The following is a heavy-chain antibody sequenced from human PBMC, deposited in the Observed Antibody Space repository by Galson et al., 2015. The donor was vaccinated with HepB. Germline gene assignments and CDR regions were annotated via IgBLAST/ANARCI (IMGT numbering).Heavy chain of an antibody. J-gene: IGHJ4*02. CDR1: GFTFRSFG. D-gene: IGHD4-23*01. CDR2: IWYDGSKK. CDR3: AKEALPDYGGVTGFHF. Sequence: SLRLSCAASGFTFRSFGMHWVRQAPGKGLEWLAVIWYDGSKKYYTDSVKGRFTISKDTSKNTLYLQMDSLRVEDTAVYYCAKEALPDYGGVTGFHFWGQGTLVTDSS. V-gene: IGHV3-33*06.